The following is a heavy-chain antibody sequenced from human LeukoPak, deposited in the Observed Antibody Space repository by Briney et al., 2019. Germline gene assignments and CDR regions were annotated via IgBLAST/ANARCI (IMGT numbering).Heavy chain of an antibody. D-gene: IGHD3-22*01. CDR1: GGTFSSYA. J-gene: IGHJ4*02. Sequence: GASVKVSCKASGGTFSSYAISWVRQPPGQGLEWMGGIIPIFGTANNAQKFQGRVTLTADESTSTAYRERSSLRSEETAVCYSAREGDSGGYYYDWGQATLVTVSS. CDR3: AREGDSGGYYYD. V-gene: IGHV1-69*01. CDR2: IIPIFGTA.